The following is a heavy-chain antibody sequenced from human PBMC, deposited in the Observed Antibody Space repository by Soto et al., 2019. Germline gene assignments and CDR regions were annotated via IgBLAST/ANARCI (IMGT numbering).Heavy chain of an antibody. V-gene: IGHV3-48*02. D-gene: IGHD3-10*01. CDR2: ITSGSTSI. Sequence: EVRLVESGGGLVQPGGSLRLSCAASGFTFSDYGMNWVRQAPGKGLEWISHITSGSTSIYYAASVKGRFTVSRDNARNSLYLQMNSLTDEDTAVYYCATKSFGPKDYWGQGTLVTVS. CDR1: GFTFSDYG. J-gene: IGHJ4*02. CDR3: ATKSFGPKDY.